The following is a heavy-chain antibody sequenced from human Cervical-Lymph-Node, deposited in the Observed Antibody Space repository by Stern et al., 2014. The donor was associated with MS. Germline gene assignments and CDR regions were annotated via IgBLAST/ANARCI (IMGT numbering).Heavy chain of an antibody. CDR1: GYTFTNNW. CDR2: IYPDASDI. CDR3: ARHPPRRKWDDPNYGMDV. Sequence: VQLVQSGAEVKKPGESLKISCKGSGYTFTNNWIAWVRQMPGKGLEWMGIIYPDASDIRSSPSLQGQVTISADKSISTAYLQWSSLKAADSAVYYGARHPPRRKWDDPNYGMDVWGQGTTVTVSS. V-gene: IGHV5-51*01. J-gene: IGHJ6*02. D-gene: IGHD1-1*01.